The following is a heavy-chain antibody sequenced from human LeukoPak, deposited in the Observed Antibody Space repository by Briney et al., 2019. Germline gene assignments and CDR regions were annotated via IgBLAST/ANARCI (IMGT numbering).Heavy chain of an antibody. CDR1: GFTFSSYW. V-gene: IGHV3-74*01. CDR3: VGSGDLSY. CDR2: LNSDGSRI. J-gene: IGHJ4*02. D-gene: IGHD3-10*01. Sequence: GGSLRISCTASGFTFSSYWMHWVRQAPGKGLEWVSRLNSDGSRISYVDSVKGRFTISRDNAKNTRYLQMNSLRAEDTAVYYCVGSGDLSYWGQGTLVTVSS.